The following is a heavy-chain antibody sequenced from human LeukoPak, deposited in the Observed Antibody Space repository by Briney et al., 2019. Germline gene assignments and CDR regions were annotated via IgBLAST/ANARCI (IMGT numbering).Heavy chain of an antibody. CDR2: IKSDGSST. J-gene: IGHJ1*01. Sequence: GGSLRLSCAASGFTFSSCWMHCVRQAPGKGQVWVTRIKSDGSSTSYADSVKGRFTSSRDNAKNTLYLQMNSLRPEDTAVYYCARNDYLQDWGQGTLVTVPS. V-gene: IGHV3-74*01. CDR1: GFTFSSCW. CDR3: ARNDYLQD.